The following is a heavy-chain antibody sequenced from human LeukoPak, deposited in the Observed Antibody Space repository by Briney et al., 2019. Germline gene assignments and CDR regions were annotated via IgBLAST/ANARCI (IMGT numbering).Heavy chain of an antibody. CDR2: ISSSSSYI. CDR3: ARDGLNTAMVLY. D-gene: IGHD5-18*01. V-gene: IGHV3-21*01. Sequence: GRSLRLSCAASGFTFSSYSMNWVRQAPGKGLEWVSSISSSSSYIYYAVSVKGRFTISRDNAKNSLYLQMSSLRAEDAAVYYCARDGLNTAMVLYWGQGTLVTVSS. J-gene: IGHJ4*02. CDR1: GFTFSSYS.